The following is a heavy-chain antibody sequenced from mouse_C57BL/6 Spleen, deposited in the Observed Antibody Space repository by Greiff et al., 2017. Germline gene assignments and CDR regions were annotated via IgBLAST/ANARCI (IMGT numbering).Heavy chain of an antibody. Sequence: EVQLVESGGGLVQPGGSLKLSCAASGFTFSDYYMYWVRQTPEKRLEWVAYISNGGGSTYYPDTVKGRFTISRDNAKNTLYLQMSRLKSEDTAMYYCARGGGKGAMDYWGQGTSVTVSS. V-gene: IGHV5-12*01. CDR2: ISNGGGST. CDR3: ARGGGKGAMDY. J-gene: IGHJ4*01. D-gene: IGHD2-1*01. CDR1: GFTFSDYY.